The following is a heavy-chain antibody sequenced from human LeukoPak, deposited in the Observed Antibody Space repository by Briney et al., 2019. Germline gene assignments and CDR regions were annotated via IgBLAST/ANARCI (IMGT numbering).Heavy chain of an antibody. V-gene: IGHV3-48*01. J-gene: IGHJ4*02. CDR3: ARDYKYAFDN. Sequence: GGSLRLSCAASGFTFSDYSMNWVRQAPGKGLEWISYIGIDSGNTIYADSVKGRFTISGDKAKNSLYLQMNSLRVEDTAVYYCARDYKYAFDNWGQGTLVTVYS. CDR2: IGIDSGNT. CDR1: GFTFSDYS. D-gene: IGHD5-24*01.